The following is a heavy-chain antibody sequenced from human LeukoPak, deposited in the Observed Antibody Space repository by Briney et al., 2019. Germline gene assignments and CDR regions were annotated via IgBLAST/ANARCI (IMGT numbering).Heavy chain of an antibody. CDR3: ARLRGYSYGCDY. CDR2: ISGSSSYT. V-gene: IGHV3-11*03. Sequence: GGSLRLSCGASGFTFSDYYMSWIRQAPGKGLEWVSSISGSSSYTNYADSVKGRFTMSRDNAKNSLYLQMNSLRAEDTAVYYCARLRGYSYGCDYWGQGTLVTVSS. D-gene: IGHD5-18*01. J-gene: IGHJ4*02. CDR1: GFTFSDYY.